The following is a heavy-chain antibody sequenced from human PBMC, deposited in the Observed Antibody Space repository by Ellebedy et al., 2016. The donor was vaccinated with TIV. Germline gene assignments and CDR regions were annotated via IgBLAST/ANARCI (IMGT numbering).Heavy chain of an antibody. V-gene: IGHV3-7*04. Sequence: PGGSLRLSCAASGFTFSSYWMSWVRQAPGKGLEWVANIKQDGSEKYYVDSVKGRFTISRDNAKNSLYLQMNSLRAEDTAVYYCARSTPSRKKYCGGDCYHDYWGQGTLVTVSS. CDR2: IKQDGSEK. J-gene: IGHJ4*02. CDR3: ARSTPSRKKYCGGDCYHDY. CDR1: GFTFSSYW. D-gene: IGHD2-21*02.